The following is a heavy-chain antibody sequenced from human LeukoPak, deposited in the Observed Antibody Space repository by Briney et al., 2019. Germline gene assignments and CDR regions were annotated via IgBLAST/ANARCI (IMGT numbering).Heavy chain of an antibody. CDR3: AAWFGESVP. J-gene: IGHJ5*02. CDR2: ISSGGDTK. D-gene: IGHD3-10*01. CDR1: EFVFSDYY. Sequence: GGSLRLSCAASEFVFSDYYMSWVRQAPGKGLEWVSYISSGGDTKYYADSVKGRFTISRDDTQNSVYLQMNSLRVEDTAVYYCAAWFGESVPWGQGTLVTVSS. V-gene: IGHV3-11*04.